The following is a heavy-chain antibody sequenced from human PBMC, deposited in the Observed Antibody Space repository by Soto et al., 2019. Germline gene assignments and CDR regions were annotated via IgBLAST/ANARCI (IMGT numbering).Heavy chain of an antibody. D-gene: IGHD3-10*01. Sequence: GGSLRLSCAASGFTFGSYSMNWVRQAPGKGLEWLSYISTSTGTTTRYADSVQGRFTISRDNAKSSLYLQMNSLRAEDTAVYYCAANYYGSGSHYVLDVWGQGTKVTVSS. J-gene: IGHJ3*01. CDR3: AANYYGSGSHYVLDV. CDR1: GFTFGSYS. CDR2: ISTSTGTTT. V-gene: IGHV3-48*01.